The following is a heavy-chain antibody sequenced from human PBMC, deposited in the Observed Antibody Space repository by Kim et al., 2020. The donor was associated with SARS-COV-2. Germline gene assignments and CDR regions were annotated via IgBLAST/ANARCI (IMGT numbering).Heavy chain of an antibody. D-gene: IGHD3-10*01. CDR1: GGSFSGYY. CDR2: INHSGST. Sequence: SETLSLTCAVYGGSFSGYYWSWIRQPPGKGLEWIGEINHSGSTNYNPSLKSRVTISVDTSKNQFSLKLSSVTAADTAVYYCARGYGSGTTGSDDYWGQGTLVTVSS. CDR3: ARGYGSGTTGSDDY. V-gene: IGHV4-34*01. J-gene: IGHJ4*02.